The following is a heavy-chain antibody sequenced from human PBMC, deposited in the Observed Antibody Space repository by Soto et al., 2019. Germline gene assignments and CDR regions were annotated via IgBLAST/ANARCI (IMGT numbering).Heavy chain of an antibody. V-gene: IGHV4-59*01. J-gene: IGHJ5*02. CDR2: IYYSGST. D-gene: IGHD2-15*01. Sequence: PSETLSLTCTVSGGSISSYYWSWIRQPPGKGLEWIGYIYYSGSTNYNPSLKSRVTISVDTSKNQFSLKLSSVTAADTAVYYCASAKTITFDYSSVWFDPWGQGTLVTVSS. CDR1: GGSISSYY. CDR3: ASAKTITFDYSSVWFDP.